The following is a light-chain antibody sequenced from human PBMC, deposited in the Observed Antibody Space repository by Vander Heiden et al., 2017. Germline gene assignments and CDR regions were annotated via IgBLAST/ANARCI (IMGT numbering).Light chain of an antibody. CDR2: RAS. CDR1: KDIGSD. CDR3: LQDYHQPLT. V-gene: IGKV1-6*01. J-gene: IGKJ4*01. Sequence: AIQMIQSPSFLPAAAGDRVSITCRANKDIGSDLGWYQQRPDKAPKLLIYRASSLPSGVPSRFSGSGSGTDFTLTISSLQPEDFATYYCLQDYHQPLTFGGGTRVEI.